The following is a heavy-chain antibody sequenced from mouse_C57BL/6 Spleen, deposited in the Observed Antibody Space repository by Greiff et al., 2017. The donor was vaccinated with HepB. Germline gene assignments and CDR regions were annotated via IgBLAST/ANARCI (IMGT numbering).Heavy chain of an antibody. J-gene: IGHJ4*01. D-gene: IGHD4-1*01. CDR1: GYTFTSYW. Sequence: QVQLQQPGAELVKPGASVKLSCKASGYTFTSYWMHWVKQRPGQGLEWIGMIHPNSGSTNYNEKFKSKATLTVDKSPSTAYMQLSSLTSEDSAVYYCARWNWDEAMDYWGQGTSVTVSS. CDR3: ARWNWDEAMDY. CDR2: IHPNSGST. V-gene: IGHV1-64*01.